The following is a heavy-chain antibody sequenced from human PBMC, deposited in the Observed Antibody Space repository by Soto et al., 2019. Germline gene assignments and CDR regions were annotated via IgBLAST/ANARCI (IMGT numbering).Heavy chain of an antibody. D-gene: IGHD3-16*01. J-gene: IGHJ4*02. V-gene: IGHV3-30*04. CDR2: ISYDGRDK. Sequence: QVQLVESVGGVVQPGRSLRLSCAASGFTFSDYAIYWVRQAPGKGLEWVAFISYDGRDKYYADSVKGRFTISRDNSRNTLYLQMNSLRADDTAVYYCLRDLGRYSPRYCFDFWGQGTLVTVSS. CDR1: GFTFSDYA. CDR3: LRDLGRYSPRYCFDF.